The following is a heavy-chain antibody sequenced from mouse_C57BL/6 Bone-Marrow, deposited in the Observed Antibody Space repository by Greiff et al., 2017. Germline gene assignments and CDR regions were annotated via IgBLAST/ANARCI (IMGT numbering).Heavy chain of an antibody. D-gene: IGHD1-1*01. J-gene: IGHJ2*01. CDR2: IFPASGST. Sequence: QVQLQQSGPELVKPGASVKISCKASGYTFTDYYIHWVKQRPVQGLEWIGWIFPASGSTSYNQKFKGKATLTVDKSSSTAYMLLSSLTSAYSAVYFCARGPYYGRAHYYFDYWGQGTTLTVSS. CDR1: GYTFTDYY. CDR3: ARGPYYGRAHYYFDY. V-gene: IGHV1-75*01.